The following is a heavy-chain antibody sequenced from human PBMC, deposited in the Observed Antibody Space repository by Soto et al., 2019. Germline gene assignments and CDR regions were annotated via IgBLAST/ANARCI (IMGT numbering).Heavy chain of an antibody. J-gene: IGHJ6*02. CDR3: ARDFQQLARGHYFYPMDV. V-gene: IGHV3-21*01. CDR2: ISGDTKYI. Sequence: PGGSLRLSCVGTGFSFTMYSMNWVRQAPGKGLEWISSISGDTKYIYYSDSVKGRFTISRDNPKRSLYLHMSSLRVEDTALYYCARDFQQLARGHYFYPMDVWGRGTAVTVSS. CDR1: GFSFTMYS. D-gene: IGHD6-6*01.